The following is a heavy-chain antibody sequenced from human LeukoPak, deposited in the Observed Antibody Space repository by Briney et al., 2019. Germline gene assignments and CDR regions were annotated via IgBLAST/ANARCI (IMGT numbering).Heavy chain of an antibody. V-gene: IGHV1-69*05. D-gene: IGHD2-21*01. CDR2: IIPIFGTA. CDR3: ARNSCGGDCASRYYYMDV. J-gene: IGHJ6*03. CDR1: GGTFSSYA. Sequence: GASVKVSCKASGGTFSSYAISWVRQAPGQGPEWMGGIIPIFGTANYAQKFQGRVTITTDESTSTAYMELSSLRSEDTAVYYCARNSCGGDCASRYYYMDVWGKGTTVTVSS.